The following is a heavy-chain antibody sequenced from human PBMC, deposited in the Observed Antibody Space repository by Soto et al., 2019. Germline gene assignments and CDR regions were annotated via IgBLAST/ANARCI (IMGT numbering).Heavy chain of an antibody. J-gene: IGHJ6*02. CDR3: ARRKVVITSYSNYFSFAMDV. CDR2: IYYSGTT. Sequence: PSETLSLTCTVSGGSISAHTHYWSWIRQSPGGGLEWIASIYYSGTTYYNPSLQNRLTISADRSKNQVSLLLTSVTAADTAVYYCARRKVVITSYSNYFSFAMDVWGPGTTVTVYS. CDR1: GGSISAHTHY. V-gene: IGHV4-39*01. D-gene: IGHD2-15*01.